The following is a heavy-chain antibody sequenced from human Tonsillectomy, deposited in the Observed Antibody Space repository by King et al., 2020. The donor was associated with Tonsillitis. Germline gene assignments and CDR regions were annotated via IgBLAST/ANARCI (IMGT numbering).Heavy chain of an antibody. CDR2: INPNSGDT. V-gene: IGHV1-2*02. CDR1: GDTFTGHF. D-gene: IGHD3-22*01. Sequence: QLVQSGAELRKPGASVTVSCRTSGDTFTGHFVHWVRQAPGQGLEWMGWINPNSGDTNCAQNFQGRVTLSGDVSRTTAYMGLGSLRPDDTAVYYLSTNAKAGDSSAYRDFRHWGQGTLVTVSS. CDR3: STNAKAGDSSAYRDFRH. J-gene: IGHJ1*01.